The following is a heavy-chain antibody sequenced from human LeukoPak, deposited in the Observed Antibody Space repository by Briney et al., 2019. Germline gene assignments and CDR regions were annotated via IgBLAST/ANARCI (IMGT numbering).Heavy chain of an antibody. CDR2: ISGSGGST. D-gene: IGHD2-15*01. J-gene: IGHJ4*02. CDR3: AKVPIDIVVVVAAAYFDY. CDR1: GFTFSSYA. V-gene: IGHV3-23*01. Sequence: GGSLRLSCAASGFTFSSYAMSWVRQAPGKGLEWVSAISGSGGSTYYADSVKGRFTISRDNSKNTLCLQMNSLRAEDTAVYYCAKVPIDIVVVVAAAYFDYWGQGTLVTVSS.